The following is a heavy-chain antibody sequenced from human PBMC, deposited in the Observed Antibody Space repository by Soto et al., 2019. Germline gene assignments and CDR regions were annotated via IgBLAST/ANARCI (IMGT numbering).Heavy chain of an antibody. CDR3: AKNDFWSGDPGAFDI. D-gene: IGHD3-3*01. Sequence: PGESLTISCKGSGYSFTSYCIGWVRQMPGKGLEWMGIIYPGDSDTRYSPSFQGQVTISADKSISTAYLQWSSLKASDTAMYYCAKNDFWSGDPGAFDIWGQGTMVTVSS. CDR2: IYPGDSDT. V-gene: IGHV5-51*01. J-gene: IGHJ3*02. CDR1: GYSFTSYC.